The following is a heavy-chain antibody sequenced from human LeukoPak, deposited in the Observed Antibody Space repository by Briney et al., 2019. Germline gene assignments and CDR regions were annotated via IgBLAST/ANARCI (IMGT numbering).Heavy chain of an antibody. CDR2: IYYSGST. J-gene: IGHJ6*03. D-gene: IGHD3-3*01. CDR1: GGSISSSSYY. CDR3: ARGRLEDYMDV. V-gene: IGHV4-39*07. Sequence: SETLSLTCTVSGGSISSSSYYWGWIRQPPGKGLEWIGSIYYSGSTYYNPSLKSRVTISVDTSKNQFSLKLSSVTAADTAVYYCARGRLEDYMDVWGKGTTVTVSS.